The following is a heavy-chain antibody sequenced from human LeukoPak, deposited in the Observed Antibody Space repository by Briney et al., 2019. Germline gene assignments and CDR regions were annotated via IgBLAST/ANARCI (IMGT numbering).Heavy chain of an antibody. CDR3: ARVVPAAMGYFDY. J-gene: IGHJ4*02. CDR1: GDSISSGDYY. D-gene: IGHD2-2*01. CDR2: IYYSGST. Sequence: SETLSLTCTVSGDSISSGDYYWSWIRQPPGKGLEWIGYIYYSGSTNYNPSLKSRVTISVDTSKNQFSLKLSSVTAADTAVYYCARVVPAAMGYFDYWGQGTLVTVSS. V-gene: IGHV4-61*08.